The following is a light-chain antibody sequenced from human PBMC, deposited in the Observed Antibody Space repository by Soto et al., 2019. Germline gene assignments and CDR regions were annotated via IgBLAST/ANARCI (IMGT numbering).Light chain of an antibody. J-gene: IGKJ3*01. V-gene: IGKV1-39*01. CDR3: QQSFSIPFT. Sequence: DIQMTQSPSSLSATVGDRVTITCRASQTIDKYLNWYQQQPGKVPKLLIYDASYLQSGVPSRFSGSESGTDFTLNISDLRPEDFATYYCQQSFSIPFTFGPGTKVDIK. CDR2: DAS. CDR1: QTIDKY.